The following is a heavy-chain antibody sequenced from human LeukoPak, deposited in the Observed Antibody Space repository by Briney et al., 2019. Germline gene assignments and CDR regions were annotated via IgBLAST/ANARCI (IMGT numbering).Heavy chain of an antibody. CDR3: ARIRGNRMYSSSWYTYYFDY. CDR1: GGSFSGYY. J-gene: IGHJ4*02. V-gene: IGHV4-34*01. Sequence: KPSETLSLTCAVYGGSFSGYYWSWIRQPPGKGLEWIGEINHSGSTNYNPSLKSRVTISVDTSKNQFSLKLSSVTAADTAEYYCARIRGNRMYSSSWYTYYFDYWGQGTLVTVSS. D-gene: IGHD6-13*01. CDR2: INHSGST.